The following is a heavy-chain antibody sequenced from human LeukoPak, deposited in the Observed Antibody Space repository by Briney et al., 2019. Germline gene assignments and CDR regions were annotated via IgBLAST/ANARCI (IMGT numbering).Heavy chain of an antibody. V-gene: IGHV4-34*01. Sequence: SETLSLTCAVYGGSFSGYYWSWIRQPPGKGLEWIGEINHNGSTNYNPSLKSRVTISVDTSKNQFSLKLSSVTAADTAVYYCARLWFGELLRKTNWFDPWGQGTLVTVSS. J-gene: IGHJ5*02. D-gene: IGHD3-10*01. CDR1: GGSFSGYY. CDR3: ARLWFGELLRKTNWFDP. CDR2: INHNGST.